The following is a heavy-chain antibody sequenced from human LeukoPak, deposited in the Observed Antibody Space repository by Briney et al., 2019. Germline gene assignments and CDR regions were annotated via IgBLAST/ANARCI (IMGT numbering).Heavy chain of an antibody. CDR3: SRVGYQLLYDY. J-gene: IGHJ4*02. V-gene: IGHV4-61*01. CDR1: GGSFSGCSYY. D-gene: IGHD2-2*02. Sequence: PSETLSLTCAVSGGSFSGCSYYWSCLRQPPGMGLEWIVNIYYSRSTNYNPSLKSRVTISVDTSKNQFSLKLSSVTAADTAVYYCSRVGYQLLYDYWGQGTLVTVSS. CDR2: IYYSRST.